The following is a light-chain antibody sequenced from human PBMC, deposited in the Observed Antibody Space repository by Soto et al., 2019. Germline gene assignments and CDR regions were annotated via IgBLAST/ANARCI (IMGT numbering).Light chain of an antibody. CDR3: QQYYSYPRT. J-gene: IGKJ1*01. CDR2: AAP. CDR1: QDIGTY. V-gene: IGKV1-8*01. Sequence: AIRMTQSPSSFSASTGDRVSITCRATQDIGTYLAWYQQKPGKAPKLLIYAAPTLQSGVPSRFSGSGSGTDFTLTIRCLQSEDFATYYCQQYYSYPRTFGQGTKVDIK.